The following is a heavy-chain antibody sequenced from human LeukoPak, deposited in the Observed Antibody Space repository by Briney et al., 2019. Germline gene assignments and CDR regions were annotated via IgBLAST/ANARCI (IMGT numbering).Heavy chain of an antibody. V-gene: IGHV3-7*03. CDR2: IKQDGSEK. J-gene: IGHJ3*02. Sequence: GGSLRLSCAASGFTFSSYWMSWVRQAPGKGLERVANIKQDGSEKYYVDSVKGRFTISRDNAKNSLYLQMNNLRAEDTAVYYCATFYDILTGYSVDAFDIWGQGTMVTVSS. CDR1: GFTFSSYW. D-gene: IGHD3-9*01. CDR3: ATFYDILTGYSVDAFDI.